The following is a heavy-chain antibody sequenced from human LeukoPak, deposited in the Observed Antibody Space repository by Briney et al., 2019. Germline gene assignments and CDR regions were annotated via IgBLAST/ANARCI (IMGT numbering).Heavy chain of an antibody. Sequence: ASLKVSCKASGYTFTGYYIHWVRQAPGQGLEWMGWINPKRGGTDYAQRFQGRITMARDTSMSTAFMELYSLTSDDTAVYYCVRDIAGSEYDNSGVYWGQGTLVTVS. CDR1: GYTFTGYY. V-gene: IGHV1-2*02. CDR3: VRDIAGSEYDNSGVY. CDR2: INPKRGGT. J-gene: IGHJ4*02. D-gene: IGHD3-22*01.